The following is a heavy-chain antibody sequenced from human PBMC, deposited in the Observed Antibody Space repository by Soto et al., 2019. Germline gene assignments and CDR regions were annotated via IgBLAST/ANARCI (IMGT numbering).Heavy chain of an antibody. CDR2: IYHSGST. CDR3: ARVYMVRGTIIRYFDY. V-gene: IGHV4-4*02. Sequence: QVQLQESGPGLVKPSGTLSLTCAVSGGSISSSNWWSWVRQPPGKGLEWIGKIYHSGSTNYNPSLKSRVIISVDKSKNLFSLKLSSVTAADTAVYYCARVYMVRGTIIRYFDYWGQGTLVTVSS. J-gene: IGHJ4*02. CDR1: GGSISSSNW. D-gene: IGHD3-10*01.